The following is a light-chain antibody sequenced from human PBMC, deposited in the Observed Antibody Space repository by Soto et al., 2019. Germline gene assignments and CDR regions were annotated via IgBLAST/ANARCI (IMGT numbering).Light chain of an antibody. Sequence: QSVLTQPPSASGAPGQRVTISCSGSSSNIASHGVNWYQQVPGTAPKLLMYGNDQRAAGVHDRISGSKSGTSASLAISGLQSEDEAESSCAAWDDSLNGLAFGGGTKVTVL. V-gene: IGLV1-44*01. CDR1: SSNIASHG. CDR2: GND. J-gene: IGLJ2*01. CDR3: AAWDDSLNGLA.